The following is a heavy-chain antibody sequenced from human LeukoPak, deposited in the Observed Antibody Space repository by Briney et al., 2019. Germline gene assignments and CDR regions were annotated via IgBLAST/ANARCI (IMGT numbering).Heavy chain of an antibody. CDR3: ARDCDYHASGHDY. V-gene: IGHV4-4*07. Sequence: PSETLSLTCTVSGDSISSYYWSWIRQSAGRGLEWIGRLHSSGTTNYNPYLESRVTMSVDTSKNQFSLMLSSVTAADPAIYYCARDCDYHASGHDYWGQGTLVTVSS. D-gene: IGHD3-10*01. J-gene: IGHJ4*02. CDR2: LHSSGTT. CDR1: GDSISSYY.